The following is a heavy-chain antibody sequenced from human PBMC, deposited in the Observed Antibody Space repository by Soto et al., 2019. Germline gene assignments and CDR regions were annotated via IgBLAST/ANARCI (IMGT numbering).Heavy chain of an antibody. Sequence: PSETLSLTCSVSGGSISNYYWTWIRQPAGRGLEWIGRIYTTGYTNYNPSLKSRLTMSVDTSKNQFPLTLTSVTAAVTAVDYCAREGHYDFWSGYYVPWWFDPWGQGILVTVSS. CDR1: GGSISNYY. V-gene: IGHV4-4*07. J-gene: IGHJ5*02. D-gene: IGHD3-3*01. CDR3: AREGHYDFWSGYYVPWWFDP. CDR2: IYTTGYT.